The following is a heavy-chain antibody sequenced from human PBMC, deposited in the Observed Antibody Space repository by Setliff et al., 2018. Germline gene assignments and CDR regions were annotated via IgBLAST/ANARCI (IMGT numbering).Heavy chain of an antibody. J-gene: IGHJ6*03. CDR1: DDSISSRHYY. Sequence: SETLSLTCTVSDDSISSRHYYWSWIRQPAGKGLEWLGQIYTSWSTNYNPSLKGRASLSIDASKKQFSLKLTSVTAADTAVYYCAGMSGFQYMDVWGKGTTVTVSS. V-gene: IGHV4-61*09. D-gene: IGHD3-3*01. CDR3: AGMSGFQYMDV. CDR2: IYTSWST.